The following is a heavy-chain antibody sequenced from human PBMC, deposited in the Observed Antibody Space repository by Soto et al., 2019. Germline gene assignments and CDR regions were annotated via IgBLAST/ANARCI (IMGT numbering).Heavy chain of an antibody. CDR2: ISGSGGST. Sequence: PGGSLRLSCAASGFTFSSYAMSWVRQAKGKGLEWVSAISGSGGSTYYADSVKGRFTISRDNSKNTLYLQMNSLRAEDTAVYYGAKSLGIAVAQGWGQGTRVTVSS. CDR1: GFTFSSYA. CDR3: AKSLGIAVAQG. J-gene: IGHJ4*02. D-gene: IGHD6-19*01. V-gene: IGHV3-23*01.